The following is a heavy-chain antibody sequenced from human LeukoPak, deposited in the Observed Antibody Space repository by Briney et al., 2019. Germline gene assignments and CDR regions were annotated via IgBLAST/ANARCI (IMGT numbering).Heavy chain of an antibody. D-gene: IGHD3-10*01. CDR1: GFTFSSYW. V-gene: IGHV3-74*01. Sequence: GGSLRLSCAASGFTFSSYWMHWVRQAPGKGLVWVSRINSDGSSTSYADSVKGRFTISRDNAKNTLYLQMNSLRAEDTALYHCARAPYYYGSGSYYTEWGQGTLVTVSS. J-gene: IGHJ4*02. CDR3: ARAPYYYGSGSYYTE. CDR2: INSDGSST.